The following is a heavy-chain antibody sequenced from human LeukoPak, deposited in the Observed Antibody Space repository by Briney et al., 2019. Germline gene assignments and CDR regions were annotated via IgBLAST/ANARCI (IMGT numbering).Heavy chain of an antibody. J-gene: IGHJ6*04. CDR3: ARDPMACSSTSCWGHYYYYGMDV. CDR1: GGTFSSYA. CDR2: IIPIFGTA. Sequence: SVKVSCKASGGTFSSYAISWVRQAPGQGLEWMGGIIPIFGTANYAQKFQGRVTITADESTSTAYMELSSLRSEDTAVYYCARDPMACSSTSCWGHYYYYGMDVWGKGTTVTVSS. V-gene: IGHV1-69*13. D-gene: IGHD2-2*01.